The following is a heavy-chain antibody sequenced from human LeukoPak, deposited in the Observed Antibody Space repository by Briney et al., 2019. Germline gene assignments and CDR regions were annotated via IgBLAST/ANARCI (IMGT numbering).Heavy chain of an antibody. CDR2: IYYSGST. Sequence: SETLSLTCTVSGGSISSYYWSWIRQPPGKGLEWIGYIYYSGSTNYNPSLKSRVTISVDTSKNQFSLDLISVTAADTAVYFCARGRGGGGSSNNWFDPWGQGTLVTVSS. V-gene: IGHV4-59*01. CDR1: GGSISSYY. CDR3: ARGRGGGGSSNNWFDP. J-gene: IGHJ5*02. D-gene: IGHD2-15*01.